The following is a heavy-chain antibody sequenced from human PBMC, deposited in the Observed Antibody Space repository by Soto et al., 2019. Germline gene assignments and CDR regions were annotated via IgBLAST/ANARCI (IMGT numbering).Heavy chain of an antibody. V-gene: IGHV4-59*01. Sequence: TVSGGSISSYYWSWIRQPPGKGLEWIGYIYYSGSTNYNPSLKSRVTISVDTSKNQFSLKLSSVTAADTAVYYCARDSPRIKPYCSSTSCPYYYGMDVWGQGTTVTVSS. CDR1: GGSISSYY. J-gene: IGHJ6*02. CDR3: ARDSPRIKPYCSSTSCPYYYGMDV. D-gene: IGHD2-2*01. CDR2: IYYSGST.